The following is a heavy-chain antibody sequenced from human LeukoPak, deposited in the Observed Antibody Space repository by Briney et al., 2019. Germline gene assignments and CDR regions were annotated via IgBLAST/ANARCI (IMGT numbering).Heavy chain of an antibody. CDR1: GFTFSSYA. CDR3: AKETMATWELLPDDWFDP. D-gene: IGHD1-26*01. J-gene: IGHJ5*02. Sequence: PGGSLRLSCAASGFTFSSYAMSWVRQAPGKGLEWVSAISGSGGSTYYADSVKGRFTISRDNSKNTLYLQMNSLRAEDTAVYYCAKETMATWELLPDDWFDPWGQGTLVTVSS. CDR2: ISGSGGST. V-gene: IGHV3-23*01.